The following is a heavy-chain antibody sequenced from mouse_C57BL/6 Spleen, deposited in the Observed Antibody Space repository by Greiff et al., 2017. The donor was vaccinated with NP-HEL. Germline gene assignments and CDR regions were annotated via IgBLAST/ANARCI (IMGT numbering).Heavy chain of an antibody. J-gene: IGHJ2*01. CDR3: ARSATTVVASFDY. V-gene: IGHV1-7*01. CDR2: INPSSGYT. CDR1: GYTFTSYW. Sequence: QVQLKQSGAELAKPGASVKLSCKASGYTFTSYWMHWVKQRPGQGLEWIGYINPSSGYTKYNQKFKDKATLTADKSSSTAYMQLSSLTYEDSAVYYCARSATTVVASFDYWGQGTTLTVSS. D-gene: IGHD1-1*01.